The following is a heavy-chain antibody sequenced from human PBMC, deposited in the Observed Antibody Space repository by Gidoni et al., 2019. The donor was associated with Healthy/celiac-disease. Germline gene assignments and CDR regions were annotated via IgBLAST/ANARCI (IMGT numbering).Heavy chain of an antibody. CDR3: ARDEDYYDSSGYLGY. CDR1: GFTFSSCS. V-gene: IGHV3-21*01. D-gene: IGHD3-22*01. CDR2: ISSRSSYI. Sequence: EVQLVESGGGLVKPGGSLRLSCAASGFTFSSCSMNWVRQAPVKGLEWVSSISSRSSYIYYADSVKGRFTISRDNAKNSLYLQMNSLRAEDTAVYYCARDEDYYDSSGYLGYWGQGTLVTVSS. J-gene: IGHJ4*02.